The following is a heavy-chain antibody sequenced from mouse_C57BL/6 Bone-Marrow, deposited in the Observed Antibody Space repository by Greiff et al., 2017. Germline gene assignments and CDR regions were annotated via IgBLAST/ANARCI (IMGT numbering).Heavy chain of an antibody. CDR3: AREGLPYFGY. Sequence: VQLQQSGAELARPGASVKLSCKASGYTFTSYGISWVKQRTGQGLEWIGEIYPRSGNTYYNEKFKGKATLTADKSSSTAYMELRSLTSEDSAVYFCAREGLPYFGYWGQGTTLTVSS. V-gene: IGHV1-81*01. D-gene: IGHD2-1*01. CDR2: IYPRSGNT. J-gene: IGHJ2*01. CDR1: GYTFTSYG.